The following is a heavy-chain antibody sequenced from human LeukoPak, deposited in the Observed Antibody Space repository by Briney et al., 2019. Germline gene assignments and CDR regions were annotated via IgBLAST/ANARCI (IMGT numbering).Heavy chain of an antibody. V-gene: IGHV1-18*01. CDR2: ISAYNGNT. J-gene: IGHJ5*02. CDR3: ARMSSSWGDNWFDP. CDR1: GYTFTSYG. Sequence: ASVKVSCKASGYTFTSYGISWVRQAPGQGLEWMGWISAYNGNTNYAQKLQGRVTMTTDTSTSTAYMELRSLRSDDTAVYYCARMSSSWGDNWFDPWGQGTLVTVSS. D-gene: IGHD6-13*01.